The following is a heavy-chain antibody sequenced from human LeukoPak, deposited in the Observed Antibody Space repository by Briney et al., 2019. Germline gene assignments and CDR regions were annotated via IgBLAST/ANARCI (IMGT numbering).Heavy chain of an antibody. Sequence: GASVKVSCKASGYTFTGNYMHWVRQAPGQRLEWMGWVNPKSGGTNYAQKFQGRVTMTRDTSISTAYMELSRLRSDDTAVYYCARDLGRDLNTILRGVIYTFDFWGQGILVTVSS. J-gene: IGHJ4*02. V-gene: IGHV1-2*02. D-gene: IGHD3-10*01. CDR2: VNPKSGGT. CDR1: GYTFTGNY. CDR3: ARDLGRDLNTILRGVIYTFDF.